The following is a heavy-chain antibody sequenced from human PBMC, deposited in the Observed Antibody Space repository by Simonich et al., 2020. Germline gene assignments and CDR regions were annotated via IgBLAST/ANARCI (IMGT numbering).Heavy chain of an antibody. J-gene: IGHJ5*02. Sequence: QVQLVQSGAEVKKPGASVKVSCKASGYTFTGYYMHWVRQAPGQGLEGMGWINPNSGGTNNAQKFQGRVTMTRDTSISTAYMELSRLRSDDTAVYYCARIANPGKDLNWFDPWGQGTLVTVSS. CDR1: GYTFTGYY. CDR2: INPNSGGT. D-gene: IGHD2-15*01. CDR3: ARIANPGKDLNWFDP. V-gene: IGHV1-2*02.